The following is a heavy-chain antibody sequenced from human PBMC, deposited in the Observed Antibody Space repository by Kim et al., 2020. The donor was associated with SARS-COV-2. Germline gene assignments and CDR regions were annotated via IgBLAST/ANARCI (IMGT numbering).Heavy chain of an antibody. CDR3: AFSTIAAAGLAFDY. J-gene: IGHJ4*02. CDR2: IYYSGST. Sequence: SETLSLTCTVSGGSISSSSYYWGWIRQPPGKGLEWIGSIYYSGSTYYNPSLKSRVTISVDTSKNQFSLKLSSVTAADTAVYYCAFSTIAAAGLAFDYWGQGTLVTVSS. V-gene: IGHV4-39*01. D-gene: IGHD6-13*01. CDR1: GGSISSSSYY.